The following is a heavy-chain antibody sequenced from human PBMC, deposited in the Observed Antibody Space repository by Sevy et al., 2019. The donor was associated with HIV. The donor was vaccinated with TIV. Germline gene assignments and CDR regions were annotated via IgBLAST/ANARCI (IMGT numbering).Heavy chain of an antibody. CDR2: ILYDGSNK. CDR1: GFTFSSYA. D-gene: IGHD3-22*01. Sequence: GGSLRLSCAASGFTFSSYAMHWVRPAPGKGLEWVAVILYDGSNKHYADSVKGRFTISRDNAKNTLYLQMNSLRAEDTAVYYCAREPVRYHDSSGYYSWEYFQHWGQGTRVTVSS. CDR3: AREPVRYHDSSGYYSWEYFQH. J-gene: IGHJ1*01. V-gene: IGHV3-30*04.